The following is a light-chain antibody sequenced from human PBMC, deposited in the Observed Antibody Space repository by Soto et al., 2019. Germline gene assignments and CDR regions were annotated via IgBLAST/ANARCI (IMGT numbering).Light chain of an antibody. CDR3: QQRSNWLLT. V-gene: IGKV3-11*01. Sequence: EIVLTQSPATLSLSPGERATLSCRASQSVSSYLAWYQQKPGQAPRLLIYDASNRATGIPARFSGSGSGTDFTLTNSSLEPGDFAVYSCQQRSNWLLTFGGGTQVEIK. CDR1: QSVSSY. J-gene: IGKJ4*01. CDR2: DAS.